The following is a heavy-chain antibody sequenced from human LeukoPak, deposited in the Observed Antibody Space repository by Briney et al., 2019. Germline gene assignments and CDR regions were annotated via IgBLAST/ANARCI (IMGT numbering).Heavy chain of an antibody. Sequence: ASVKVSFKCSGYTFTSYGFSWLRQPPGQGLEWMGLTNAYNGNTNYAQKLQGRVTMTTDTSTSTAYMELRSLRSDDTAVYYCARDCPYSSGCFDYWGQGPLVTVSS. CDR3: ARDCPYSSGCFDY. D-gene: IGHD6-19*01. CDR2: TNAYNGNT. J-gene: IGHJ4*02. CDR1: GYTFTSYG. V-gene: IGHV1-18*04.